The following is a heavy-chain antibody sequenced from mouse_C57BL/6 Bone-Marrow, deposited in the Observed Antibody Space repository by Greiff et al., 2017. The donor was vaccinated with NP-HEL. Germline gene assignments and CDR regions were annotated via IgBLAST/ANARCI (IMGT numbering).Heavy chain of an antibody. D-gene: IGHD4-1*02. Sequence: EVQLQQSGPVLVKPGASVKMSCKASGYTFTDYYMNWVKQSHGKSLEWIGVINPYNGGTSYNQKFKGKATLTVDKSSSTAYMELNSLTSEDSAVYYCARPQLGDYAMDYWGQGTSVTVSS. V-gene: IGHV1-19*01. CDR3: ARPQLGDYAMDY. CDR2: INPYNGGT. J-gene: IGHJ4*01. CDR1: GYTFTDYY.